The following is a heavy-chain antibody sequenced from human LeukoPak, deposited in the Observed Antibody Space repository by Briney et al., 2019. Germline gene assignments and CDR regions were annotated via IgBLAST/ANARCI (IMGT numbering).Heavy chain of an antibody. V-gene: IGHV4-34*01. CDR1: GGSFSGYY. CDR3: ARGWSSSWYSGGAFDI. Sequence: PETLSLTCAVYGGSFSGYYWSWIRQPPGKGLEWIGEINHSGSTNYNPSLKSRVTISVDTSKNQFSLKLSSVTAADTAVYYCARGWSSSWYSGGAFDIWGQGTMVTVSS. J-gene: IGHJ3*02. CDR2: INHSGST. D-gene: IGHD6-13*01.